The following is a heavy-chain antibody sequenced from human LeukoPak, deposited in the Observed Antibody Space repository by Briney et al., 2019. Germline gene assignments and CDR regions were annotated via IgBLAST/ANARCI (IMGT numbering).Heavy chain of an antibody. CDR2: MKSKPEGGTT. CDR3: TTGNP. Sequence: GGSLRLSCLTSGFTFVNASMSWVRQAPGKGLEWVGLMKSKPEGGTTFYAAPVRGRFTISGDDSRNTLYLQMTSLTIGDTGVYYCTTGNPWGQGTLVTVSS. CDR1: GFTFVNAS. V-gene: IGHV3-15*01. J-gene: IGHJ5*02.